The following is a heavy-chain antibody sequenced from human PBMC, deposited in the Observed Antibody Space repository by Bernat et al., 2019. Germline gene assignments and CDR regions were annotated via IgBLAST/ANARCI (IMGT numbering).Heavy chain of an antibody. CDR3: ASRVDDGDYFRYPDY. D-gene: IGHD4-17*01. CDR1: GFTVSSNY. V-gene: IGHV3-66*01. Sequence: EVQLVESGGGLVQPGGSLRLSCAASGFTVSSNYMSWVRQAPGKGLEWVSVIYSGGSTYYADSVKGRFTISRDNSKNTLYLQMNSLRAEDTAVYYCASRVDDGDYFRYPDYWGQGTLVTVSS. CDR2: IYSGGST. J-gene: IGHJ4*02.